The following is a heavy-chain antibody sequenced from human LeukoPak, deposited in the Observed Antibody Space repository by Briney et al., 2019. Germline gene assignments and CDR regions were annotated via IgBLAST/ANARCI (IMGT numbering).Heavy chain of an antibody. CDR1: GFTFRSYS. V-gene: IGHV3-21*01. J-gene: IGHJ6*02. CDR3: VRSYYGMDV. CDR2: ISTSSSHI. Sequence: GGSLRLSCAASGFTFRSYSMNWVRQAPGMGVEWVSSISTSSSHIYYADSVEGRFTISRDNAKNSLYLQMNSLRAEDTAVYYCVRSYYGMDVWGQGTTVSVSS.